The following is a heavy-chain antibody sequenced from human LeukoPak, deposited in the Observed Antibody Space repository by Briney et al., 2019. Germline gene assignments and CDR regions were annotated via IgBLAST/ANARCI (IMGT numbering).Heavy chain of an antibody. V-gene: IGHV3-53*01. CDR1: GFTVSSNY. CDR3: ARANSATIPGVDP. J-gene: IGHJ5*02. D-gene: IGHD1-26*01. Sequence: GGSLRLSCVVSGFTVSSNYMSWVRQAPGKGLEWVSIIYSGGSTYYSDSVKGRFTISRDKSKNTVYLQMKSLRAEDTAVYYCARANSATIPGVDPWGQGTLVTVSS. CDR2: IYSGGST.